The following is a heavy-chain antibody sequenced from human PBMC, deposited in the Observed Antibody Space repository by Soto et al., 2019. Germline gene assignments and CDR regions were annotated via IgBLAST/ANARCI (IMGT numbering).Heavy chain of an antibody. Sequence: SETLSLTCTVSGGSISSGDYYWSWIRQPPGKGLEWIGYIYYSGSTYYNPSLKSRVTISVDTSKNQFSLNLSSVTAADTAMYYCARRGVSGPVDYWGQGTLVTVSS. CDR2: IYYSGST. CDR1: GGSISSGDYY. D-gene: IGHD3-10*01. J-gene: IGHJ4*02. CDR3: ARRGVSGPVDY. V-gene: IGHV4-30-4*01.